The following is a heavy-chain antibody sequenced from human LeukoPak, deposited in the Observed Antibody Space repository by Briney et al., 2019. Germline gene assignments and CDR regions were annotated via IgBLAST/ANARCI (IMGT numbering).Heavy chain of an antibody. CDR1: GFTFSSYA. D-gene: IGHD3-3*01. V-gene: IGHV3-23*01. J-gene: IGHJ3*02. CDR3: AKDLGSDFWSGYYDAFDI. Sequence: PGGSLRLSCAASGFTFSSYAMSWVRQAPGKGLEWVSAISGSGGSTYYADSVKGRFTISRDNSRNTLYLQMNSLRAEDTAVYYCAKDLGSDFWSGYYDAFDIWGQGTTVTVSS. CDR2: ISGSGGST.